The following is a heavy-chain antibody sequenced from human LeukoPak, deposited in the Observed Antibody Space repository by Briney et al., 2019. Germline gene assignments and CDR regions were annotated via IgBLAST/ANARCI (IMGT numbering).Heavy chain of an antibody. D-gene: IGHD3-16*01. V-gene: IGHV3-23*01. J-gene: IGHJ3*02. CDR1: GITLSNYG. CDR3: ARGGKKAFDT. CDR2: ISDRGGST. Sequence: AGGSLRLSCVVSGITLSNYGMSWVRQAPGKGLEWVAGISDRGGSTNYADSVKGRFTISRDNAKNSLYLQMNSLRAEDTAVYYCARGGKKAFDTWGQGTMVTVSS.